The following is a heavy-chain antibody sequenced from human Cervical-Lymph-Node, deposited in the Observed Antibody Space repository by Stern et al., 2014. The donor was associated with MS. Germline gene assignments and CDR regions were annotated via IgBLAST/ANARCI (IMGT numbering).Heavy chain of an antibody. V-gene: IGHV5-51*03. CDR2: IYPDDSDT. Sequence: EVQLVESGPEVKTPGESLKISCKGSGYRFTNYWIGWVRQMPGKGLEWMGIIYPDDSDTRSSPSFRGQVTFSADKSISTAYLQWSSLKASDTAMYYCASAGGTYSFDYWGQGTPVTVSS. CDR1: GYRFTNYW. D-gene: IGHD1-26*01. J-gene: IGHJ4*02. CDR3: ASAGGTYSFDY.